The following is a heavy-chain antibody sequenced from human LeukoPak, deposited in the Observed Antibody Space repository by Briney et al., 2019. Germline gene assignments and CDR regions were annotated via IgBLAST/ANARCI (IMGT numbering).Heavy chain of an antibody. CDR3: AKDLLAATIDYYFDY. V-gene: IGHV3-23*01. CDR1: GFTFSSYA. J-gene: IGHJ4*02. Sequence: GGSLRLSCAASGFTFSSYAMSWVRQAPGKGLESVSVIGGSDGRSYYADSVKGRFTISRDNSQNTLYVQMNSLRAEDTAVYYGAKDLLAATIDYYFDYWGQGTLVTVSS. CDR2: IGGSDGRS. D-gene: IGHD5-12*01.